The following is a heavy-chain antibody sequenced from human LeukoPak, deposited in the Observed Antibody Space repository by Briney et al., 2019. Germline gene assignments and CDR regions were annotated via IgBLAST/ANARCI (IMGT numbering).Heavy chain of an antibody. D-gene: IGHD2-2*01. Sequence: SETLSLTCTVSGGSISSSSYYWGWIRQPPGKGLEWIGSIYYSGSTYYNPSLKSRVTISVDTSKNQFSLKLSSVTAADTAVYYCARGIVVVPAASPRYFDYWGQGTLVTVSS. CDR3: ARGIVVVPAASPRYFDY. J-gene: IGHJ4*02. CDR2: IYYSGST. CDR1: GGSISSSSYY. V-gene: IGHV4-39*07.